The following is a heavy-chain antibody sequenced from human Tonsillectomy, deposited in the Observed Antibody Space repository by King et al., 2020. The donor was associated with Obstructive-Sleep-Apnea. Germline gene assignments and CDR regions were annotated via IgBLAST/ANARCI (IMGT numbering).Heavy chain of an antibody. CDR2: IDQGGSET. V-gene: IGHV3-7*03. J-gene: IGHJ4*02. CDR3: ARSIALGY. CDR1: GFPYSDYW. Sequence: ESGGTLVQPGGSLRLSCVASGFPYSDYWMSWVRQAPGEGLEWVANIDQGGSETHYVDSVKGRFTIFRDNAKNSVYLQMNSLRVEDTAVYYCARSIALGYWGQGTLVTVSS. D-gene: IGHD6-6*01.